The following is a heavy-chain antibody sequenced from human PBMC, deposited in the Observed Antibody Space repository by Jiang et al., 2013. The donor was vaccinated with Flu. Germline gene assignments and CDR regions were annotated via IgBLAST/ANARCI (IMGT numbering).Heavy chain of an antibody. J-gene: IGHJ4*02. Sequence: SGAEVKKPGSSVKVSCKASGGTFSSYTISWVRQAPGQGLEWMGRIIPILGIANYAQKFQGRVTITADKSTSTAYMELSSLRSEDTAVYYCARQYSGSYQGYFDYWGQGTLVTVSS. CDR1: GGTFSSYT. D-gene: IGHD1-26*01. V-gene: IGHV1-69*04. CDR2: IIPILGIA. CDR3: ARQYSGSYQGYFDY.